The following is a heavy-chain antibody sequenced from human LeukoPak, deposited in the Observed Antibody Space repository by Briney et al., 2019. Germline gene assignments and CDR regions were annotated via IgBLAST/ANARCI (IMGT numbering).Heavy chain of an antibody. CDR3: ATGQYYYDSSGYCLVDY. Sequence: SETLSLTCAVYGGSFSGYYWSWIRQPPGKGLGWIGEINHSGSTNYNPSLKSRVTISVDTSKNQFSLKLSSVTAADTAVYYCATGQYYYDSSGYCLVDYWGQGTLVTVSS. D-gene: IGHD3-22*01. J-gene: IGHJ4*02. CDR2: INHSGST. V-gene: IGHV4-34*01. CDR1: GGSFSGYY.